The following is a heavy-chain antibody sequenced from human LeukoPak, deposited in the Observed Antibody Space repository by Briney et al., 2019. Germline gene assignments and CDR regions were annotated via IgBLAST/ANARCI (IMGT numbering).Heavy chain of an antibody. CDR1: GFTFSRYA. CDR3: AKGDTSGWYGNFDY. CDR2: ISSNGGST. J-gene: IGHJ4*02. Sequence: GGSLRLSCAASGFTFSRYAMHWVRQAPGKGLESVSAISSNGGSTYYANSVKGRFTISRDNSKNTLFLQMNSLRAEDTAVYYCAKGDTSGWYGNFDYWGQGTLVTVSS. D-gene: IGHD6-19*01. V-gene: IGHV3-64*01.